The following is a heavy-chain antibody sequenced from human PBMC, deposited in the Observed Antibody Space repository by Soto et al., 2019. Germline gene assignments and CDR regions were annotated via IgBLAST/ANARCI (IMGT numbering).Heavy chain of an antibody. D-gene: IGHD1-26*01. J-gene: IGHJ6*02. CDR3: AKMDADLLPYYYYGMDV. CDR2: ISYDGSKK. CDR1: GFRFSDYG. V-gene: IGHV3-30*18. Sequence: QVQLVESGGGVVQPGRSLRLSCAASGFRFSDYGIHWVRQAPGKGLEWLALISYDGSKKFYTDSVKGRFTISRDNSKNTMYLQIHRLRAEDTAVYYCAKMDADLLPYYYYGMDVWGQGTTVTVSS.